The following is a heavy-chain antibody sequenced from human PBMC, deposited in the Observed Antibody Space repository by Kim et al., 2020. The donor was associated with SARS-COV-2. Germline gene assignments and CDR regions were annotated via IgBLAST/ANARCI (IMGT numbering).Heavy chain of an antibody. CDR2: ISWNSGSI. V-gene: IGHV3-9*01. CDR3: AKASALRRRHWGVGDFDP. J-gene: IGHJ5*02. CDR1: GFTFDGYA. Sequence: GGSLRLSCAASGFTFDGYAMHWVRQAPGKGLEWVSGISWNSGSIGYADSVKGRFTISRDNAKNSLYLQMNSLRAEDTALYYCAKASALRRRHWGVGDFDP. D-gene: IGHD2-8*01.